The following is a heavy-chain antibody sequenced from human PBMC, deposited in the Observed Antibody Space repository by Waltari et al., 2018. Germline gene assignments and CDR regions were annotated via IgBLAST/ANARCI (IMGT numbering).Heavy chain of an antibody. CDR3: TRALSGSFPY. CDR2: INTDGSST. Sequence: EAQLVESGGRPVQPGGSLRLSCAASGSTSSSYCVFWVRQAPGKGLGCVSRINTDGSSTSYADSVKGLFTISRDNAKNTLYLQMNSLRADDTAVYYCTRALSGSFPYWGQGTLVTVSS. J-gene: IGHJ4*02. D-gene: IGHD1-26*01. V-gene: IGHV3-74*01. CDR1: GSTSSSYC.